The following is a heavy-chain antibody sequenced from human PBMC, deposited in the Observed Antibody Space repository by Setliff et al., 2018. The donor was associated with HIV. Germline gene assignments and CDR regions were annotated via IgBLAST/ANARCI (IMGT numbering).Heavy chain of an antibody. CDR1: GFTFSDHY. V-gene: IGHV3-72*01. CDR2: TRNKANSYTT. J-gene: IGHJ4*02. Sequence: PGGSLRLSCAASGFTFSDHYMDWVRQAPGKGLEWVGRTRNKANSYTTEYAASVKGRFTISRDDSKTSLYLQMNSLKTEDTAVYYCARGSKYDGEPDFDYWGQGTLVTVSS. D-gene: IGHD2-21*01. CDR3: ARGSKYDGEPDFDY.